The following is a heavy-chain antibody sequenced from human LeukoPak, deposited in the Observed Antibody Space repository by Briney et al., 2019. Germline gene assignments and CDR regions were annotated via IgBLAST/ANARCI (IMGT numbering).Heavy chain of an antibody. CDR2: IIPIFGTA. CDR1: GGTFSSYA. CDR3: ARGLSKNYYGSGSYYNAFDY. D-gene: IGHD3-10*01. V-gene: IGHV1-69*05. Sequence: SVKVFCKASGGTFSSYAISWMRQAPGQGLEWMGGIIPIFGTANYAQKFQGRVTITTDESTSTAYMELSSLRSEDTAVYYCARGLSKNYYGSGSYYNAFDYWGQGTLVTVSS. J-gene: IGHJ4*02.